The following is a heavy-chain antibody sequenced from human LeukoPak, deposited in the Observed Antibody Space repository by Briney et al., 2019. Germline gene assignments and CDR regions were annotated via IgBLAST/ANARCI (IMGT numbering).Heavy chain of an antibody. Sequence: ASVKVSCKASGYTFTSYYMHWVRQAPGQGLEWMGIINPSGGSTSYAQKFQGRVTMSRDTSTSTVYMELNSLSTEDTAVYYCARDAPFVRAGFDRWGQGTLVTVSS. J-gene: IGHJ4*02. CDR3: ARDAPFVRAGFDR. CDR2: INPSGGST. CDR1: GYTFTSYY. V-gene: IGHV1-46*01.